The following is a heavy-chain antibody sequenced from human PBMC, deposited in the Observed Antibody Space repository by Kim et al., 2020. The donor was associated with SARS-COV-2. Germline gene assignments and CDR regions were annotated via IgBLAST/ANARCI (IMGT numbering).Heavy chain of an antibody. V-gene: IGHV3-30*04. Sequence: GSLRLSCAASGFTFSSYAMHWVRQAPGKGLEWVAVISYDGSNKYYADSVKGRFTISRDNSKNTLYLQMNSLRAEDTAVYYCARVLFYYYDYVWGSYRFPDYWGQGTLGTVSS. J-gene: IGHJ4*02. CDR3: ARVLFYYYDYVWGSYRFPDY. CDR2: ISYDGSNK. D-gene: IGHD3-16*02. CDR1: GFTFSSYA.